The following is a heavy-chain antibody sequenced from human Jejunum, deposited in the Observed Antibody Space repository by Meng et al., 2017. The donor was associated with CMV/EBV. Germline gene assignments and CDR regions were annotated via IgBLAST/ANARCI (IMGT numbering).Heavy chain of an antibody. V-gene: IGHV3-23*01. CDR3: AKYDIVVVPASRPDY. J-gene: IGHJ4*02. CDR2: LRASGDTT. Sequence: FIFYSYTRSWVRQAPGKGLEWVSALRASGDTTYYADSVKGRFTISRDNAKNTLYLQMNSLRAEDTAVYYCAKYDIVVVPASRPDYWGQGTLVTVSS. D-gene: IGHD2-2*01. CDR1: FIFYSYT.